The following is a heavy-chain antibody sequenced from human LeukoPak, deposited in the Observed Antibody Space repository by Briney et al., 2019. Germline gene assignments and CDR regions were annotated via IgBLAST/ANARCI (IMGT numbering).Heavy chain of an antibody. J-gene: IGHJ4*02. CDR1: GGSISTYY. CDR2: IYYSGST. Sequence: PSETLSLTCTVSGGSISTYYWSWIRQPPGKGLEWIGNIYYSGSTNYNPSLKSRVTISVDTSKNQFSLKLSSVTAADTAVYYCARYDVWGSYRAFDYWGQGTLVTVSS. CDR3: ARYDVWGSYRAFDY. D-gene: IGHD3-16*02. V-gene: IGHV4-59*08.